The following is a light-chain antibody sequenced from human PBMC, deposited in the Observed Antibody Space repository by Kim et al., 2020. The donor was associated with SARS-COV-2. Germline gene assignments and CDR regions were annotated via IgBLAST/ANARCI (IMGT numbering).Light chain of an antibody. CDR1: KLGDKY. CDR2: QDS. CDR3: QAWDSSAYV. Sequence: VSPGQTASITCSGDKLGDKYACWYQQKPGQSPVLVIYQDSKRPSGIPERFSGSNSGNTATLTISGTQAMDEADYYCQAWDSSAYVFGTGTKVTVL. V-gene: IGLV3-1*01. J-gene: IGLJ1*01.